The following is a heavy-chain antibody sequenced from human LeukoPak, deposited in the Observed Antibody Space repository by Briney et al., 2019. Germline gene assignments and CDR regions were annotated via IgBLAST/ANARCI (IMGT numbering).Heavy chain of an antibody. CDR1: GGALSDSD. V-gene: IGHV1-69*13. J-gene: IGHJ3*02. Sequence: ASVKVSCKASGGALSDSDLIWVRQAPGQGLEWMGGIIPIFGTPSYAQKFQGRVTITADELTNTANMELTSLTSEDTAVYYCAIVIIGTVGRAFDIWGQGTLVTVFS. CDR2: IIPIFGTP. D-gene: IGHD1-20*01. CDR3: AIVIIGTVGRAFDI.